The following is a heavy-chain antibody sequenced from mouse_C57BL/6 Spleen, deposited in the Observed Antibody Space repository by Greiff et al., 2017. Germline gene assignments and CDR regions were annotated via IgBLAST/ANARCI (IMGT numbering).Heavy chain of an antibody. V-gene: IGHV3-6*01. CDR2: ISYDGSN. Sequence: VQLKESGPGLVKPSQSLSLTCSVTGYSIPSGYYWNWIRQFPGNKLEWMGYISYDGSNNYNPSLKNRISITRDTSKNQFFLKLNSVTTEDTATYYCARGTTVVFDYWGQGTTLTVSS. CDR1: GYSIPSGYY. J-gene: IGHJ2*01. D-gene: IGHD1-1*01. CDR3: ARGTTVVFDY.